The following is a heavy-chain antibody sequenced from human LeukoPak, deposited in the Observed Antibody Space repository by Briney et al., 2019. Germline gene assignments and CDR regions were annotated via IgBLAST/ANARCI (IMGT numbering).Heavy chain of an antibody. CDR1: GGPISNGVYY. CDR3: ARDLGGGSFDF. V-gene: IGHV4-31*03. D-gene: IGHD2-15*01. CDR2: IYYSGST. Sequence: PSETLSLTCTVSGGPISNGVYYWSWIRQHPGKGLEWIGYIYYSGSTYYSPSLKSRLTMSVDTSKNQFSLKLSSVTAADTAVYYCARDLGGGSFDFWGQGTLVTVSS. J-gene: IGHJ4*02.